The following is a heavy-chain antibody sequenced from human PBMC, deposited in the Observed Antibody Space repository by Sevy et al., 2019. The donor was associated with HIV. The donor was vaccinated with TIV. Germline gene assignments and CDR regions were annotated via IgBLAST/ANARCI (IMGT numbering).Heavy chain of an antibody. D-gene: IGHD6-6*01. V-gene: IGHV3-48*01. CDR3: ASCSSSSLCGR. CDR2: ISSSSSTI. Sequence: GGSLRLSCAASGFTFSSYSMNWVRQAPGKGLEWVSYISSSSSTIYYADSVKGRFTISRDNAKNSLYLQMNSLRAEDTAVYYCASCSSSSLCGRWGKGTLLTVSS. J-gene: IGHJ4*02. CDR1: GFTFSSYS.